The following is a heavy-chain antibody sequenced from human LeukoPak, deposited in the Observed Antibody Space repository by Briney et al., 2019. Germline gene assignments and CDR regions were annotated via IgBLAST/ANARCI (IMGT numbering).Heavy chain of an antibody. CDR3: AREGGQQLGAFDI. Sequence: GGSLRLSCAASGFTFSSYGMHWVRQAPGKGLEWVAFIRYDGSNKYYADSVKGRFTISRDNAKNSLYLQMNSLRAEDTAVYYCAREGGQQLGAFDIWGQGTMVTVSS. CDR2: IRYDGSNK. CDR1: GFTFSSYG. D-gene: IGHD6-13*01. J-gene: IGHJ3*02. V-gene: IGHV3-30*02.